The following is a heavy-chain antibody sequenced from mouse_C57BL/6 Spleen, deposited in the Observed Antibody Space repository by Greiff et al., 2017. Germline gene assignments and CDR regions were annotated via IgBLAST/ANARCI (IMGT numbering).Heavy chain of an antibody. J-gene: IGHJ3*01. CDR2: IDPSDSYT. V-gene: IGHV1-69*01. Sequence: QVQLQQSGAELVMPGASVKLSCKASGYTFTSYWMHWVKQRPGQGLEWIGEIDPSDSYTNYNQKFKGKSTLTVDKSSSTAYMQLSSLTSEDSAVYYCARCSSSSFAYWGQGTLVTVSA. D-gene: IGHD1-1*01. CDR1: GYTFTSYW. CDR3: ARCSSSSFAY.